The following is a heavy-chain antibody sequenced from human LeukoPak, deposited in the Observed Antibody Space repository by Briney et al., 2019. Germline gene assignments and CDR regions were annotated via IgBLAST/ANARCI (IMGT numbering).Heavy chain of an antibody. J-gene: IGHJ6*03. D-gene: IGHD1-7*01. Sequence: GGSLRLSCAASGFTFSTYAMSWVRQAPGKGLDWVSAISGRGGSTFYADSVKGRFTISRDNSKNTLYLQMNSLRADDTAVYYCAKRRGLELTYYYHMDVWGKGTTVTVSS. CDR1: GFTFSTYA. CDR3: AKRRGLELTYYYHMDV. CDR2: ISGRGGST. V-gene: IGHV3-23*01.